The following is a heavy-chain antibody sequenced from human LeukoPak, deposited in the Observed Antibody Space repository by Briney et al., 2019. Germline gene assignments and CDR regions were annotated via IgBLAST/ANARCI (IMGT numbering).Heavy chain of an antibody. CDR1: GGTFISYA. J-gene: IGHJ4*02. D-gene: IGHD3-10*01. CDR3: ARAHRGSGSYTDY. Sequence: GSSVKVSCKASGGTFISYAISWVGQAPGQGREWMGGIIPIYGRANYAQKFQGRVTITADESTSTAYMELSSLRSEDTAVYYCARAHRGSGSYTDYWGQGTLVTVSS. V-gene: IGHV1-69*01. CDR2: IIPIYGRA.